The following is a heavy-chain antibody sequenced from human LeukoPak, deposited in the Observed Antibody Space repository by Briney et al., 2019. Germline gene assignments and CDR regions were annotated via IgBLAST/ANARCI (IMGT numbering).Heavy chain of an antibody. D-gene: IGHD3-16*01. V-gene: IGHV1-2*02. CDR3: ARVRYRLAETYIDY. Sequence: ASVKVSCKASGYTISNYAFTWVRQAPGQGLEWMGWINPNSGDTNYAQKFQGRVTMTRDTSISTAYMELSRLRSDDTAVYYCARVRYRLAETYIDYWGQGTLVTVSS. J-gene: IGHJ4*02. CDR2: INPNSGDT. CDR1: GYTISNYA.